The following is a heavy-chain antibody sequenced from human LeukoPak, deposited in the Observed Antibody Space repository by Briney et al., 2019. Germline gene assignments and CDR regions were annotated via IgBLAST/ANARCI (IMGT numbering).Heavy chain of an antibody. D-gene: IGHD5-12*01. CDR2: IYGGGIT. CDR1: GGSISSGGYY. J-gene: IGHJ4*02. V-gene: IGHV4-31*03. CDR3: ARAGDSADFDY. Sequence: SETLSLTCTVSGGSISSGGYYWSWIRQHPGKGLEWIGYIYGGGITFYNSSLKSRVTISADTSRNQFSLKLNSATAADTAVYYCARAGDSADFDYWGQGTLVTVSS.